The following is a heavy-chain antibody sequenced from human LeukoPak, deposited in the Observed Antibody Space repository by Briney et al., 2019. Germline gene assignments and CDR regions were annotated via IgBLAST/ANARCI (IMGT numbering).Heavy chain of an antibody. Sequence: GGSLRLSCAASGFTFSSYAMHWVRQAPGKGLEWVAVISYDGSNKYYADSVKGRFTISRDNSKNTLYLQMNSLRAEDTAVYYCAREGGRWSGLSPNFDYWGQGTLVTVSS. J-gene: IGHJ4*02. CDR1: GFTFSSYA. D-gene: IGHD3-10*01. CDR3: AREGGRWSGLSPNFDY. CDR2: ISYDGSNK. V-gene: IGHV3-30-3*01.